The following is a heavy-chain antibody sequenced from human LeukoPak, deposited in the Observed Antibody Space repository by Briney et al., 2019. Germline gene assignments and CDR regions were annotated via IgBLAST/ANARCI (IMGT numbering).Heavy chain of an antibody. V-gene: IGHV3-9*01. D-gene: IGHD3-10*01. CDR3: AKDTTDYYGSGVDY. CDR1: GFTFASYG. CDR2: ISWNSGSI. J-gene: IGHJ4*02. Sequence: GGSLRLSCAASGFTFASYGMSWVRQAPGKGLEWVSGISWNSGSIGYADSVKGRFTISRDNAKNSLYLQMNSLRAEDTALYYCAKDTTDYYGSGVDYWGQGTLVTVSS.